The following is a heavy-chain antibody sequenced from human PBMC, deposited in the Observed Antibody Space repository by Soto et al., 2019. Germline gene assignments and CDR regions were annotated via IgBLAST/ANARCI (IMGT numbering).Heavy chain of an antibody. D-gene: IGHD3-10*01. V-gene: IGHV1-69*05. Sequence: QVQLVQSGAEVKKPGSSVKVSCKASGGTFSSYAISWVRQAPGQGLEWMGEIIPIFGTANYAQKFQGRVTXTXDXXTSTAYMELSSLRSEDTAVYYCALGMVRGVGRFDYWGQGTLVTVSS. J-gene: IGHJ4*02. CDR2: IIPIFGTA. CDR3: ALGMVRGVGRFDY. CDR1: GGTFSSYA.